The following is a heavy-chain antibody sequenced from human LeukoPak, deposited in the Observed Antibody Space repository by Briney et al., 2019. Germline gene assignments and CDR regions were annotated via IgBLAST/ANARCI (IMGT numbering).Heavy chain of an antibody. CDR1: GGSFSGYY. CDR3: ARHAYCGGDCYRYFDY. CDR2: IYYSGST. V-gene: IGHV4-59*08. J-gene: IGHJ4*02. D-gene: IGHD2-21*02. Sequence: SETLSLTCAVYGGSFSGYYWSWIRQPPGKGLEWIGYIYYSGSTNYNPSLQSRVTISVDTSKNQFSLKLSSVTAADTAVYYCARHAYCGGDCYRYFDYWGQGTLVSVSS.